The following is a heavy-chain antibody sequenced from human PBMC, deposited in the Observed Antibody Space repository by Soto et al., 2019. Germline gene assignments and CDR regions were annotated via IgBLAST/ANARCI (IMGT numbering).Heavy chain of an antibody. J-gene: IGHJ4*02. CDR1: GGSISSGDYY. Sequence: QVQLQESGPGLVKPSQTLSLTCTVSGGSISSGDYYWSWIRQPPGKGMEWIGYIYYSGSTYYNPSVRIRVTISVDKSKHHFPLKLSSVTAADTAVYYWAGGGLGATDSWYFDYWGQGTLVTVSS. CDR2: IYYSGST. CDR3: AGGGLGATDSWYFDY. V-gene: IGHV4-30-4*01. D-gene: IGHD1-26*01.